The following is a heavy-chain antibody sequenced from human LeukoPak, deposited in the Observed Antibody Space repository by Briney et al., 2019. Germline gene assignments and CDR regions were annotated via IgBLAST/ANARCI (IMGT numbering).Heavy chain of an antibody. CDR3: ARLPQSFVGASPFDF. Sequence: GGSLRLSCAASGFTFSDYAMTWVRHAPGNGLERVSSISGSSSFIYYTYSVQGRFTVSRDNAENSLFLQMDSLKAEDTAVYYCARLPQSFVGASPFDFWGQGTLVTVSS. CDR2: ISGSSSFI. CDR1: GFTFSDYA. V-gene: IGHV3-21*01. J-gene: IGHJ4*02. D-gene: IGHD3-16*01.